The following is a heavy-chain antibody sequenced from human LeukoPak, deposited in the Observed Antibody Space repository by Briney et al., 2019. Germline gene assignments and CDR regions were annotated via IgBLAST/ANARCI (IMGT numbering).Heavy chain of an antibody. J-gene: IGHJ2*01. CDR2: IYTSGST. V-gene: IGHV4-4*07. CDR1: GGSISSYY. CDR3: ARYCSSTNCYHWYLDL. D-gene: IGHD2-2*01. Sequence: SETLSLTCTVSGGSISSYYWSWIRQPAGRGLEWIGRIYTSGSTNYNPSLESRVTMSVDTSKNQFSLRLSSVTAADTAVYYCARYCSSTNCYHWYLDLWGRGTLVTVSS.